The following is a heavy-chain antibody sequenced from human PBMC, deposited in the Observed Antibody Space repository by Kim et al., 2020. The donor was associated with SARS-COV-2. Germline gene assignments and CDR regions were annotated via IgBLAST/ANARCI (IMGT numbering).Heavy chain of an antibody. CDR3: AKDGNGDYWLNYYYYYGMDV. V-gene: IGHV3-30*18. D-gene: IGHD4-17*01. CDR2: ISYDGSNK. CDR1: GFTFSSYG. J-gene: IGHJ6*02. Sequence: GGSLRLSCAASGFTFSSYGMHWVRQAPGKGLEWVAVISYDGSNKYYADSVKGRFTISRDNSKNTLYLQMNSLRAEDTAVYYCAKDGNGDYWLNYYYYYGMDVWGQGTTVTVSS.